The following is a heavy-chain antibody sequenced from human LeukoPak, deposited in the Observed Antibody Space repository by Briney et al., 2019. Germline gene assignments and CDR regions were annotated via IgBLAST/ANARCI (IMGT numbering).Heavy chain of an antibody. D-gene: IGHD2-8*02. J-gene: IGHJ4*02. CDR3: VRDLVVYGNIDY. V-gene: IGHV4-38-2*02. CDR1: GYSISSGYY. Sequence: SETLSLTCTVSGYSISSGYYWGWVRQSPGKGLEWTGIIYHSGTTYYNPSIKSRLGISMGTSKNQFSLKLSTETATDTAVYFCVRDLVVYGNIDYSSEGTLVTVSS. CDR2: IYHSGTT.